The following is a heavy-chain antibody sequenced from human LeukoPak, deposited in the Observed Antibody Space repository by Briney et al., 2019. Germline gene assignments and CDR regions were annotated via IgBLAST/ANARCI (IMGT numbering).Heavy chain of an antibody. J-gene: IGHJ4*02. V-gene: IGHV3-23*01. Sequence: GGSLRLSCAASGFTFSTYAMNWVRQAPGKGLEWVSVFIGGGGSTYYADSVKGRFTISRDNSKNTLYLQMNSLRAEDTAVYYCAKRAGYSFDYWGQGTLVTVSS. CDR1: GFTFSTYA. CDR2: FIGGGGST. D-gene: IGHD4/OR15-4a*01. CDR3: AKRAGYSFDY.